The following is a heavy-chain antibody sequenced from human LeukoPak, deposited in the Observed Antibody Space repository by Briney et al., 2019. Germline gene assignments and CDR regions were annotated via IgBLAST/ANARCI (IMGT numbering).Heavy chain of an antibody. D-gene: IGHD3-3*01. CDR3: ARTHTIFGVVTYFDY. CDR2: ISSSSSTI. J-gene: IGHJ4*02. CDR1: GFTFSSYS. V-gene: IGHV3-48*01. Sequence: GGSLRLSCAASGFTFSSYSMNWVRQAPGKGLEWVSYISSSSSTIYYADSVKGRFTISRDNAKNSLYLQMNSLRAEDTAVYYCARTHTIFGVVTYFDYWGQGTLVTVSS.